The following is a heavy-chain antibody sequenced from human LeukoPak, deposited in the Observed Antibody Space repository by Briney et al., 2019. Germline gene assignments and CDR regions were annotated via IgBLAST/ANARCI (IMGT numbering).Heavy chain of an antibody. CDR3: ARDLGYCSDGSCPQNY. V-gene: IGHV3-33*01. Sequence: GRSLRLSCAASGFTFSNYGMHWVRQAPGKGLEWVAVIWFDGNNQYYADSVKGRFTISRDNSKNTLYLQMNSLRAKDTAVYYCARDLGYCSDGSCPQNYWGQGTRVTVSS. CDR2: IWFDGNNQ. J-gene: IGHJ4*02. D-gene: IGHD2-15*01. CDR1: GFTFSNYG.